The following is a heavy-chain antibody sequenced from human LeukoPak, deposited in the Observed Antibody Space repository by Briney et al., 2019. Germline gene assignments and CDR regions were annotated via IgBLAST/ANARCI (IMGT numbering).Heavy chain of an antibody. CDR1: GYTFTGYY. Sequence: ASVKVSCKASGYTFTGYYMHWVRQAPGQGLEWMGWINPNSGGTNYAQKFQGWVTMTRDTSISTAYMELSRLRSDDTAVYYCARDSLKDDYSHFDYWGQGTLVTVSS. CDR3: ARDSLKDDYSHFDY. J-gene: IGHJ4*02. CDR2: INPNSGGT. D-gene: IGHD4-11*01. V-gene: IGHV1-2*04.